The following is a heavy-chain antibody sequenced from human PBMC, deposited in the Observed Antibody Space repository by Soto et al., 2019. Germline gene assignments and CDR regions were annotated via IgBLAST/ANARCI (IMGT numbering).Heavy chain of an antibody. V-gene: IGHV3-23*01. CDR2: ISGSGGST. CDR3: AKCQPYYYDSSGYYLPYSTMYYFDY. CDR1: EFTFSSYA. J-gene: IGHJ4*02. Sequence: EVQLLESGGGLVQPGGSLRLSCAASEFTFSSYAMSWVRQAPGKGLEWVSAISGSGGSTYYADSVKGRFTISRDNSKNTLYLQMNSLRAEDTAVYYCAKCQPYYYDSSGYYLPYSTMYYFDYWGQGTLVTVSS. D-gene: IGHD3-22*01.